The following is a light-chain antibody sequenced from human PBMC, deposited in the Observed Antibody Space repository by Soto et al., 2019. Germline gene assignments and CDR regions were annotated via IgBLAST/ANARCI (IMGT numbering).Light chain of an antibody. V-gene: IGKV1-27*01. CDR3: QNYNSAPYT. J-gene: IGKJ2*01. Sequence: DIQMTQAPSSLSASVGDRVTITCRASQGVSTFLAWYQQKPGKVPKLLIYAASTLQSGVPSRFSGSGSGTAFSLTSNSLQPEEVATYYCQNYNSAPYTFGQGTKREIK. CDR2: AAS. CDR1: QGVSTF.